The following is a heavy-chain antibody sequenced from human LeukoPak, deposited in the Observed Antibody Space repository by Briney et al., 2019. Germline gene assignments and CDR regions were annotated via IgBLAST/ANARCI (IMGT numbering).Heavy chain of an antibody. CDR2: ISYDGRHI. D-gene: IGHD2-21*02. V-gene: IGHV3-30*18. CDR1: GFIFSTYD. J-gene: IGHJ4*02. Sequence: GSLRLSCAASGFIFSTYDMHWVRQAPGKGLEWVAGISYDGRHIYYAESVKGRFTISRDNSKNTLYLQMNSLGPEDTAVYYCANGRFAETAEFDYWGQGTLVTVSS. CDR3: ANGRFAETAEFDY.